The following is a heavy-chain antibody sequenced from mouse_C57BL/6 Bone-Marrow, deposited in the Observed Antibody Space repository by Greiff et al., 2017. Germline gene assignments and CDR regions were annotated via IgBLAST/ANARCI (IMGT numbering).Heavy chain of an antibody. J-gene: IGHJ3*01. CDR3: TRGGRSKSGGSYEAY. CDR1: GFTFSSYA. Sequence: EVKLMESGEGLVKPGGSLKLSCAASGFTFSSYAMSWVRQTPEKRLEWVAYISSGGDYIYYADTVKGRFTISRDNARNTLYLQMSSLKSEDTAMYYCTRGGRSKSGGSYEAYWGQGTLVTVSA. CDR2: ISSGGDYI. V-gene: IGHV5-9-1*02. D-gene: IGHD1-1*02.